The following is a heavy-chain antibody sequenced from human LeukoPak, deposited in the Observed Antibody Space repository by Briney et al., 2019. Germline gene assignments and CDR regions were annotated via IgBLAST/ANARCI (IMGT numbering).Heavy chain of an antibody. J-gene: IGHJ4*02. CDR1: GFTFSSHW. CDR3: ARAGRSFYGGSSDY. Sequence: GGXLRLSCAASGFTFSSHWMSWVRLAPGKGLEWVAHIRQDGNEKQYMEPVRGRFTISRDNTKNSMYLQMDSLRDEDTAVYYCARAGRSFYGGSSDYWGQGTLVTVSS. V-gene: IGHV3-7*01. D-gene: IGHD4-23*01. CDR2: IRQDGNEK.